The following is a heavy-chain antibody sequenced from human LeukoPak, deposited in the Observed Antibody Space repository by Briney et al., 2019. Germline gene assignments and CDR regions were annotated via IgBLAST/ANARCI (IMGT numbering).Heavy chain of an antibody. D-gene: IGHD3-3*01. CDR3: ARDRGGTDDFWSGYYTGYFDY. CDR2: ISSSGTTI. J-gene: IGHJ4*02. V-gene: IGHV3-48*01. Sequence: GGSLRLSCAASGFTFSSYWMNWVRQAPGKGLEWISYISSSGTTIHYADSVKGRFTISRDNAKNSLYLQMNSLRAEDTAVFYCARDRGGTDDFWSGYYTGYFDYWGQGTLVTVSS. CDR1: GFTFSSYW.